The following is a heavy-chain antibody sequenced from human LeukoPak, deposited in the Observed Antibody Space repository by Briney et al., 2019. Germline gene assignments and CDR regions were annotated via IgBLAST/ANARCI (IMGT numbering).Heavy chain of an antibody. J-gene: IGHJ6*03. CDR1: GYSISSGYY. CDR3: ARIGSYYYYMDV. V-gene: IGHV4-38-2*02. CDR2: IYHSGST. D-gene: IGHD1-14*01. Sequence: SETLSLTCTVSGYSISSGYYWGWIRQPPGKGLEWIGSIYHSGSTHYNPSLKSPVTISVDTSSNQFSLKLRSVTAADTAVYYCARIGSYYYYMDVWGKGTTVSVSS.